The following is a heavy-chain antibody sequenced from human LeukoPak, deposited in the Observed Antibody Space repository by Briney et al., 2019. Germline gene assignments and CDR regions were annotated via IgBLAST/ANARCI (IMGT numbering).Heavy chain of an antibody. CDR1: GYTFTSYY. D-gene: IGHD2-15*01. V-gene: IGHV1-2*02. Sequence: ASVKVSCKSSGYTFTSYYIYWVRQAPGQGLEWMGWINPNTGGTNYAQQFQGRVTMTRDTSIRTSYMELTRLRSDDTAVYYCARDSGKLLETWGQGTLVTVSS. J-gene: IGHJ4*02. CDR3: ARDSGKLLET. CDR2: INPNTGGT.